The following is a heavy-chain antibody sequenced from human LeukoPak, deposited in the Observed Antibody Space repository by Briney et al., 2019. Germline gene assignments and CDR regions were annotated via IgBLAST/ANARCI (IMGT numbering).Heavy chain of an antibody. Sequence: PGGSLRLSCAASGFTLSSYAMSWVRQAPGKGLEWVSAISGSGGSTYYADSVKGRFTISRDNSKNTLYLQMNSLRAEDTAVYYCAKAVGATTYFDYWGQGTLVTVSS. CDR3: AKAVGATTYFDY. CDR1: GFTLSSYA. D-gene: IGHD1-26*01. CDR2: ISGSGGST. J-gene: IGHJ4*02. V-gene: IGHV3-23*01.